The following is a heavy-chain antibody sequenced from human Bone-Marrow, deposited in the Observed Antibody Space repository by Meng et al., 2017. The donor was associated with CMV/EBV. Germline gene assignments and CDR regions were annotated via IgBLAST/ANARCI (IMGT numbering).Heavy chain of an antibody. Sequence: SGYTFTGYYMHWVRQAPGQGLEWMGWINPISGGTNYAQKFQGRVTMTRDTSISTAYMELSRLRSDDTAVYYCARDGIAVAGTGIDYWGQGTLVTVSS. V-gene: IGHV1-2*02. CDR3: ARDGIAVAGTGIDY. D-gene: IGHD6-19*01. CDR1: GYTFTGYY. J-gene: IGHJ4*02. CDR2: INPISGGT.